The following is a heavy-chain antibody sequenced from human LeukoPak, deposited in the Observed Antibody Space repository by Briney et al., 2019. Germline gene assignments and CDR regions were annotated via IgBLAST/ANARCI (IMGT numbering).Heavy chain of an antibody. CDR3: ASEVTIIDY. CDR1: GFTLSNYG. V-gene: IGHV3-30*02. D-gene: IGHD4-17*01. CDR2: IRFDGSEK. Sequence: GGSLRLSCAASGFTLSNYGMHWVRQAPGKGLEWVAFIRFDGSEKYYADSVKGRFTISRGNAKNSLYLQMNSLRAEDTAVYYCASEVTIIDYWGQGTLVTVSS. J-gene: IGHJ4*02.